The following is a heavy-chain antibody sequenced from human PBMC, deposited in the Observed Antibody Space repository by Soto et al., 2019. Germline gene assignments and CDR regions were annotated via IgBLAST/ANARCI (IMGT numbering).Heavy chain of an antibody. CDR3: AKGTAYYYDSSGYAFDI. CDR1: GFTFDDYA. Sequence: GGSLRLSCAASGFTFDDYAMHWVRQAPGKGLEWVSGISWNSGSIGYADSVKGRFTISRDNAKNSLYLQMNSLRAEDTALYYCAKGTAYYYDSSGYAFDIWGQGTMVTVSS. J-gene: IGHJ3*02. D-gene: IGHD3-22*01. V-gene: IGHV3-9*01. CDR2: ISWNSGSI.